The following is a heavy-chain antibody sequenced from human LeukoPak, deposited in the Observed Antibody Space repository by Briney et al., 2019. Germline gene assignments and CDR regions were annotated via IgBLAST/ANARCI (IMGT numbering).Heavy chain of an antibody. CDR2: IYSGGST. CDR1: GFTVSSNY. D-gene: IGHD1-14*01. J-gene: IGHJ6*02. Sequence: PGGSLRLSCAASGFTVSSNYMSWVRQAPGKGLESVSVIYSGGSTYYADSVKGRFTISRDNSKNTLYLQMNSLRAEDTAVYYCARPDPYYYYGMDVWGQGTTVTVSS. V-gene: IGHV3-53*01. CDR3: ARPDPYYYYGMDV.